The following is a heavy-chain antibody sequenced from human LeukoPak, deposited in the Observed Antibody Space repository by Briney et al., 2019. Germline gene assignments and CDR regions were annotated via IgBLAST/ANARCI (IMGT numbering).Heavy chain of an antibody. V-gene: IGHV3-23*01. CDR1: GFTFSSYA. Sequence: PGGSLRLSCAASGFTFSSYAMSWVSQAPGKVLEWVSAIIGIGGSTYYADSVKGRFTISRDNSKNTLYLQMNSLRAEDTAVCYCAKGDIVVVVAATDYWGQGTLVTVSS. J-gene: IGHJ4*02. D-gene: IGHD2-15*01. CDR2: IIGIGGST. CDR3: AKGDIVVVVAATDY.